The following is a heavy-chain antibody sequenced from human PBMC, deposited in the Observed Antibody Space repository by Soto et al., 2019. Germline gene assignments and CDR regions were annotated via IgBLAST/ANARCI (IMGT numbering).Heavy chain of an antibody. CDR2: IIPILGIA. J-gene: IGHJ1*01. CDR3: ARDETSVTTSLIYFQH. CDR1: GGTFSSYT. Sequence: QVQLVQSGAEVKKPGSSVKVSCKASGGTFSSYTISWVQQAPGQGLEWMGRIIPILGIANYAQKFQGRVTITADKSTSTAYMELSSLRSEDTAVYYCARDETSVTTSLIYFQHWGQGTLVTVSS. V-gene: IGHV1-69*08. D-gene: IGHD4-17*01.